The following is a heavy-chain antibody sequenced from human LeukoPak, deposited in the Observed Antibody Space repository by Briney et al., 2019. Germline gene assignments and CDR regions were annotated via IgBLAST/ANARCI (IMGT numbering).Heavy chain of an antibody. V-gene: IGHV1-46*01. J-gene: IGHJ5*02. CDR1: GYTFTSYY. D-gene: IGHD3-22*01. CDR2: INPSGGST. Sequence: ASVKVSCKASGYTFTSYYMHWVRQAPGQGLEWMGIINPSGGSTSYAQKFQGRVTMTRDTSKNQFSLKLSSVTAADTAVYYCARLGPGHYYDSSGYRRYNWFDPWGQGTLVTVSS. CDR3: ARLGPGHYYDSSGYRRYNWFDP.